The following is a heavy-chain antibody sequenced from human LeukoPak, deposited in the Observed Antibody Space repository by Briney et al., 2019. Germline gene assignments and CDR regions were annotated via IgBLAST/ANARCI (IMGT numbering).Heavy chain of an antibody. CDR1: GFTFSSYG. CDR2: ISYDGSNK. D-gene: IGHD2-15*01. V-gene: IGHV3-30*18. CDR3: AKDCSGGSCYPDY. J-gene: IGHJ4*02. Sequence: PGRSLRLSCAASGFTFSSYGMHWVRQAPGKGLEWVAVISYDGSNKYYADSVKGRFTISRDNSKNTLYLQMNSLRAEDTAVYYCAKDCSGGSCYPDYWGQGTLVTVSS.